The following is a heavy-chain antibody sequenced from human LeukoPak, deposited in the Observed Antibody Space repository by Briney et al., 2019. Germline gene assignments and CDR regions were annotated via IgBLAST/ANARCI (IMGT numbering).Heavy chain of an antibody. Sequence: SETLSLTCTVAGGSISSYYWSWIRQPAGKGLEWIGYIYYSGSTNYNPCLKSRFTISVDTSKNQSSLKLRSVPAADPAVYYCASLFVVAQSLDPGYGMDVWGQGTTVTVSS. CDR3: ASLFVVAQSLDPGYGMDV. CDR1: GGSISSYY. CDR2: IYYSGST. D-gene: IGHD1-1*01. V-gene: IGHV4-59*08. J-gene: IGHJ6*02.